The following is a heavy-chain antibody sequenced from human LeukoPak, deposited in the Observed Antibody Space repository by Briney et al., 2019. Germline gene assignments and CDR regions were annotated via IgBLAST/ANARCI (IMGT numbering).Heavy chain of an antibody. Sequence: GGSLRLSCAASGFTFSSYSMNWVRQAPGKGLEWLSFITGSSGYIYYSDSVKGRFTISRDDAKNSLWLQMNSLRAEDTAVYHCARVRSGYYIDCWGQGTLVTVSS. CDR2: ITGSSGYI. V-gene: IGHV3-21*01. CDR1: GFTFSSYS. D-gene: IGHD3-3*01. CDR3: ARVRSGYYIDC. J-gene: IGHJ4*02.